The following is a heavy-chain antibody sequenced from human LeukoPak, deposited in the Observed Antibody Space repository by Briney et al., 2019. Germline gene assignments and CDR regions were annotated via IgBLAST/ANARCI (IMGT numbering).Heavy chain of an antibody. V-gene: IGHV3-23*01. J-gene: IGHJ4*02. Sequence: GGSLRLSCAASGFTFSSYAMSWVRQAPGKGLEWVSAISGSGGSTYYADSVKGRFTISRDNSKNTLYLQMNSLRAEDTAVYYCAKGLVSANNYYDSSGYDYWGQGTLVTVSS. D-gene: IGHD3-22*01. CDR2: ISGSGGST. CDR1: GFTFSSYA. CDR3: AKGLVSANNYYDSSGYDY.